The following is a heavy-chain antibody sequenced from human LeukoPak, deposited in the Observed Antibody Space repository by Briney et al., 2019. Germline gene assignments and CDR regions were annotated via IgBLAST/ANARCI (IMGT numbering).Heavy chain of an antibody. D-gene: IGHD6-19*01. CDR1: GGSINSYY. V-gene: IGHV4-4*07. Sequence: PSETLSLTCTVSGGSINSYYWSWIRQPAGKGLEWVGRIYTSGITNYNPSLKSRVTMSVDTSKNQFSLKLSSVTAADTAVYYCARDRSGSGGWYAHFDYWGQGTLVTVSS. CDR2: IYTSGIT. J-gene: IGHJ4*02. CDR3: ARDRSGSGGWYAHFDY.